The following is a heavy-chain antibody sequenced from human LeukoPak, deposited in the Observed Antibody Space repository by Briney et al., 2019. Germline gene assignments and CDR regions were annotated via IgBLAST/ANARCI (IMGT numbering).Heavy chain of an antibody. Sequence: ASVKVSCKASSYTFTSYGISWVRQAPGQGLEWMGWISAYNGNTNYAQKLQGRVTMTTDTSTSTAYMELRSLRSDDTAVYYCARDRAPRVEYLDAFDIWGQGTMVTVSS. V-gene: IGHV1-18*01. CDR3: ARDRAPRVEYLDAFDI. CDR2: ISAYNGNT. D-gene: IGHD2-2*01. J-gene: IGHJ3*02. CDR1: SYTFTSYG.